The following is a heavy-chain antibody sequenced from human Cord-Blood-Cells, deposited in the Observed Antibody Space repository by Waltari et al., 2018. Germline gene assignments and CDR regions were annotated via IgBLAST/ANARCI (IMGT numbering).Heavy chain of an antibody. V-gene: IGHV4-59*01. CDR2: IYYSGST. CDR1: GGSIRSYS. D-gene: IGHD1-1*01. CDR3: ARPLYLHWKLDAFDI. Sequence: QVQLQESGPGLVKPSETLSLTGTFSGGSIRSYSWSWIRQPPGKGLEGIGYIYYSGSTNYNPSLKSRVTISVDTSKNQFSLKLSSVTAADTAVYYCARPLYLHWKLDAFDIWGQGTMVTVSS. J-gene: IGHJ3*02.